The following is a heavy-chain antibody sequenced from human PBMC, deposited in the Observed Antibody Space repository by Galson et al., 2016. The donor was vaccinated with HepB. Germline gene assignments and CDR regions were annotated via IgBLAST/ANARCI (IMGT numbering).Heavy chain of an antibody. V-gene: IGHV3-74*01. CDR2: VDGGGSGT. CDR3: ARQIVETSQTYYYGMAV. Sequence: LRLSCAASGFTFSHYAMTWVRQAPGKGLVWVSRVDGGGSGTHYADSVKGRFTISRDNAKNTLYLQMDSLSIEDTAVYYCARQIVETSQTYYYGMAVWGQGTTVIVSS. D-gene: IGHD1-26*01. CDR1: GFTFSHYA. J-gene: IGHJ6*02.